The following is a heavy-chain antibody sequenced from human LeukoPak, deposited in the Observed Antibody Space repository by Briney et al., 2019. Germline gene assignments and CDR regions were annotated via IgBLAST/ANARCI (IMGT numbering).Heavy chain of an antibody. CDR3: ARGYARDDIVVVPAAAPDAFDI. CDR2: IIPSFGTA. CDR1: GYTFTSYG. J-gene: IGHJ3*02. V-gene: IGHV1-69*05. D-gene: IGHD2-2*01. Sequence: GASVKVSCKASGYTFTSYGISWVRQAPGQGLEWMGGIIPSFGTANYAQKFQGRVTITMDESTSTAYMELSSLRSEDTAVYYCARGYARDDIVVVPAAAPDAFDIWGQGTMVTVSS.